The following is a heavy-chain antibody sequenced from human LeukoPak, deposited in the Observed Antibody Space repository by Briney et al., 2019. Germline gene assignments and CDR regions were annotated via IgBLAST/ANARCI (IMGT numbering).Heavy chain of an antibody. D-gene: IGHD5-18*01. J-gene: IGHJ4*02. CDR2: ISSSGSYI. CDR3: ARDRGSRRYNNGYSEH. V-gene: IGHV3-21*01. Sequence: WGSLRLSCAASGFTFSSDGMHWVRQAPGKGLEWVSSISSSGSYIYYADSVKGRFTVSRDNAKNSLYLQMNSLRAEDTAVYYCARDRGSRRYNNGYSEHWGQGTLVTVSS. CDR1: GFTFSSDG.